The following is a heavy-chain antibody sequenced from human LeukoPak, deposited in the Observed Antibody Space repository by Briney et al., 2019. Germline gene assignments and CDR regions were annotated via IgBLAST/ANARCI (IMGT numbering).Heavy chain of an antibody. CDR3: AKNQGQWLVPVDP. J-gene: IGHJ5*02. Sequence: GGSLRLSCAASGFTFSNYAMSWVRQAPGKGLEWVSSMSGSGGSTYYADSVKGRFTISRDNSKNTLYLQMNNLRAEDTALYYCAKNQGQWLVPVDPWGQGTLVTVSS. V-gene: IGHV3-23*01. CDR2: MSGSGGST. D-gene: IGHD6-19*01. CDR1: GFTFSNYA.